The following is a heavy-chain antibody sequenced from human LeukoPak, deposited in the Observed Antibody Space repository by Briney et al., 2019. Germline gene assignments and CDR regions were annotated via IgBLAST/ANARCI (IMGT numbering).Heavy chain of an antibody. CDR2: IRYDGSNK. J-gene: IGHJ4*02. CDR1: GFTFSSYG. V-gene: IGHV3-30*02. D-gene: IGHD1-26*01. CDR3: ARGGDSGSYPYYFDY. Sequence: GGSLRLSCAASGFTFSSYGMHWVRQAPGKGLEWVAFIRYDGSNKYYADSVKGRFTISRDNSKNTLYLQVNSLRAEDTAVYYCARGGDSGSYPYYFDYWGQGTLVTVSS.